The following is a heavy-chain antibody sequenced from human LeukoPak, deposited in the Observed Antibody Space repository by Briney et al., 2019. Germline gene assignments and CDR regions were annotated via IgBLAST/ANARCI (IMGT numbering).Heavy chain of an antibody. D-gene: IGHD3-10*01. CDR3: AREGYHGSGSYSLMDV. V-gene: IGHV4-4*07. CDR1: GGSISGYY. J-gene: IGHJ6*02. CDR2: IYSSGST. Sequence: SETLSLTCTVSGGSISGYYWNWIRQPAGKGLEWIGRIYSSGSTNYNPSLKSRVTMSVDTSKNQFSLKLSSVTAADTAVYYCAREGYHGSGSYSLMDVWGQGTTVTVSS.